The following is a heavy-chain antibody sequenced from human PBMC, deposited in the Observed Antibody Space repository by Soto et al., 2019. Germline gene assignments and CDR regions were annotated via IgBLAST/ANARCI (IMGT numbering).Heavy chain of an antibody. J-gene: IGHJ4*02. V-gene: IGHV3-53*01. Sequence: GGSLRLSCVVSGFIVSSSHMIWVRQAPGKGLEGVSILYNHGKTNCVDSVKGRFTITRDNSKNTVYLQMNSLRVEDTAVYYCARLTEAERHWGQGALVTVSS. CDR2: LYNHGKT. D-gene: IGHD1-1*01. CDR3: ARLTEAERH. CDR1: GFIVSSSH.